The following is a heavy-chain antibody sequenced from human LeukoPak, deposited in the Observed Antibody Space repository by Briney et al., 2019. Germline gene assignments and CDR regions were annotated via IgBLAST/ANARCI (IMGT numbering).Heavy chain of an antibody. CDR3: ASQRGYSGYFDY. V-gene: IGHV5-51*01. Sequence: GESLQISCKGSGYIFTSYWIGWVRQMPGKGLEWMGIIYPGDSDTRYSPSFQGQVTISADKSISTAYLQWSSLKASDTATYYSASQRGYSGYFDYWGQGTLVTVSS. CDR1: GYIFTSYW. CDR2: IYPGDSDT. D-gene: IGHD5-12*01. J-gene: IGHJ4*02.